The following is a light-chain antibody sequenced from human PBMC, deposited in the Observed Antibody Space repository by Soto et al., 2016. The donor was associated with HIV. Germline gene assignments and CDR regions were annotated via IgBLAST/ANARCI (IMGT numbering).Light chain of an antibody. CDR3: QQSYSTFWT. J-gene: IGKJ1*01. Sequence: DIQMTQSPSTLSASVGDRVTITCRASQSISTWLAWYQQKPGKAPNLLIYKASTLESGVPSRFSGSGSGTEFTLTISSLQPEDFASYYCQQSYSTFWTFGQGTKVEIK. CDR1: QSISTW. V-gene: IGKV1-5*03. CDR2: KAS.